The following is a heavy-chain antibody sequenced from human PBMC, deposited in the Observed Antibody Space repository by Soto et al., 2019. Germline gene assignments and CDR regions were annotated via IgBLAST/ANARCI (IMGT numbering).Heavy chain of an antibody. Sequence: AGGSLRLSCAASGFTFTRYSMNWVRQAPGKGLEWVSSISSTTNYIYFGDSMKGRFTISRDNAKNSLYLEMNSLRAEDTAVYYCARESEDLTSNFDYWGQGTLVTVSS. CDR3: ARESEDLTSNFDY. CDR1: GFTFTRYS. V-gene: IGHV3-21*06. J-gene: IGHJ4*02. CDR2: ISSTTNYI.